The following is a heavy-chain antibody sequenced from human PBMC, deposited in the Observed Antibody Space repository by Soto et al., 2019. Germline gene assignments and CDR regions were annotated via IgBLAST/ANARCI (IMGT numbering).Heavy chain of an antibody. CDR2: IWYDGSNK. Sequence: PGGSLRLSCAASGFTFSSYGMHWVRQAPGKGLEWVAVIWYDGSNKYYADSVKGRFTISRDNSKNTLYLQMNSLRAEDTAVYYCARGPVVTPKFSHYYYGMDVWGQGTTVTVSS. CDR1: GFTFSSYG. D-gene: IGHD2-21*02. CDR3: ARGPVVTPKFSHYYYGMDV. V-gene: IGHV3-33*01. J-gene: IGHJ6*02.